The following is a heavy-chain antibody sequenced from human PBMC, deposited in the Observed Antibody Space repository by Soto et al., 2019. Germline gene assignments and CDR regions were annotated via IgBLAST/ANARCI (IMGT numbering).Heavy chain of an antibody. V-gene: IGHV4-34*01. CDR2: INHSGST. CDR3: ARGPILFAAADTTDYWYLYGMEV. CDR1: GGSFSGYY. J-gene: IGHJ6*01. D-gene: IGHD6-13*01. Sequence: SETLSLTCAVYGGSFSGYYWSWIRQPPGKGLEWIGEINHSGSTNYNPALKSRVTISVDTSKNQFSLQLSSVTAAATALYYCARGPILFAAADTTDYWYLYGMEVWGPGTTVTLSS.